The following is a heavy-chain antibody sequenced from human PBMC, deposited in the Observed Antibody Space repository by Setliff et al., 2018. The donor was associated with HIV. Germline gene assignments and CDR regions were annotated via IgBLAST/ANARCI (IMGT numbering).Heavy chain of an antibody. V-gene: IGHV5-51*01. CDR3: ARSATYYYDSSGVPYYYYYMDV. CDR2: IHPGDSDT. Sequence: PGESLKISCQVFGYSFSNYWIGWVRQMPGKGLEWMGIIHPGDSDTRYSPSFQGQVTISADKSTSTAYLRWGSLKASDTAMYYCARSATYYYDSSGVPYYYYYMDVWGKGTTVTVSS. J-gene: IGHJ6*03. D-gene: IGHD3-22*01. CDR1: GYSFSNYW.